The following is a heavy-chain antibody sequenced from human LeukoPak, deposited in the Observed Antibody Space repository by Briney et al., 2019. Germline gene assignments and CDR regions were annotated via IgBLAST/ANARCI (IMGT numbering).Heavy chain of an antibody. D-gene: IGHD6-19*01. V-gene: IGHV4-61*02. CDR3: ARAWAGNDY. CDR2: IYTSGST. CDR1: GGSISSGSYY. Sequence: SETLSLTCTVSGGSISSGSYYWSWIRQPAGKGLEWIGRIYTSGSTNYNPSLKSRVTISVDTSKNQFSLKLSSVTAADTAVYYCARAWAGNDYWGQGTLVTVSS. J-gene: IGHJ4*02.